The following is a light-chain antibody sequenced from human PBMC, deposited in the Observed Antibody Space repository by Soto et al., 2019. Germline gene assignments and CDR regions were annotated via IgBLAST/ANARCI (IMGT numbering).Light chain of an antibody. J-gene: IGKJ2*01. CDR1: QSVGSRS. V-gene: IGKV3-20*01. CDR2: GAS. CDR3: QQYGSSPYT. Sequence: ESELTQSPGTLSLSPGERATLSCRASQSVGSRSLAWYQQKPGQAPTLLIYGASTRATGIPVRFSGSGSGTDFTLTISRLEPEDFAVYYCQQYGSSPYTFGQGTKLEIK.